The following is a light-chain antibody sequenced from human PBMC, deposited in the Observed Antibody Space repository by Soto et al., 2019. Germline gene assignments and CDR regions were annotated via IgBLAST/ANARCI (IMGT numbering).Light chain of an antibody. CDR3: QRYGGKPGLR. V-gene: IGKV3-20*01. CDR2: GAS. CDR1: ESVSSSS. Sequence: EIVLTQSPATLSLSPGERATLSCRASESVSSSSLAWYQQKPGQAPRLLMHGASSRATGIPDRFSGSGSGADFTLTISRVEPEDFAMYYCQRYGGKPGLRVGQETGLEI. J-gene: IGKJ5*01.